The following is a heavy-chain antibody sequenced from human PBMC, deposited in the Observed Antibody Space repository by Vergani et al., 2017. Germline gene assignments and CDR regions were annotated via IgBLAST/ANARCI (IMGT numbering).Heavy chain of an antibody. CDR3: AKDRHIVATNDAFDI. D-gene: IGHD5-12*01. J-gene: IGHJ3*02. V-gene: IGHV3-48*03. CDR1: GFTFSSYE. CDR2: ISSSGSTI. Sequence: EVQLVESGGGLVQPGGSLRLSCAASGFTFSSYEMNWVRQAPGKGLEWVSYISSSGSTIYYADSVKGRFTISRDNSKNTLYLQMNSLRAEDTAVYYCAKDRHIVATNDAFDIWGQGTMVTVSS.